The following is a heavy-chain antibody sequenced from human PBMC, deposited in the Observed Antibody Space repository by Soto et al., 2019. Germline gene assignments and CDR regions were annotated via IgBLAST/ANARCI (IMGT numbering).Heavy chain of an antibody. J-gene: IGHJ4*02. CDR1: GFTFSSYG. CDR3: ARPYCSSTSCYWEGRYYFDY. D-gene: IGHD2-2*01. V-gene: IGHV3-33*01. Sequence: GGSLRLSCAASGFTFSSYGMHWVRQAPGKGLEWVAVIWYDGSNKYYADSVKGRFTISRDNSKNTLYLQMNSLRAEDTAVYYCARPYCSSTSCYWEGRYYFDYWGQGTLVTVSS. CDR2: IWYDGSNK.